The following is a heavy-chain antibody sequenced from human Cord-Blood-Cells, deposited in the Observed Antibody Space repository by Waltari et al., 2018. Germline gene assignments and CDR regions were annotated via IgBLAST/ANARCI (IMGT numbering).Heavy chain of an antibody. V-gene: IGHV4-34*01. CDR2: INHRGST. D-gene: IGHD1-26*01. J-gene: IGHJ4*02. Sequence: QVQLQQWGAGLLKPSETLSLTCAVYGGSFSGYYWSWIRQPPGTGLEWIGEINHRGSTNDNPSLKSRVTISVDTSKNQFSLKLSSVTAADAAVYYCARSHGRRFSYVIVGATYYFDYWGQGTLVTVSS. CDR3: ARSHGRRFSYVIVGATYYFDY. CDR1: GGSFSGYY.